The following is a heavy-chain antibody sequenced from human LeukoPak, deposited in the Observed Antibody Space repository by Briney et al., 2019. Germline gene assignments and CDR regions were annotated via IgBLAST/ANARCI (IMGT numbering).Heavy chain of an antibody. J-gene: IGHJ4*02. Sequence: SETLSLTCAVSGYSISSGYYWGWIRQPPGKGLEWIGSIYHSGSTYYNPSLKSRVTISVDTSKNQFSLKLSSVTAADTAVYYCASTPYSGPTLKGRRPFDYWGQGTLVTVSS. CDR1: GYSISSGYY. V-gene: IGHV4-38-2*01. CDR2: IYHSGST. D-gene: IGHD5-12*01. CDR3: ASTPYSGPTLKGRRPFDY.